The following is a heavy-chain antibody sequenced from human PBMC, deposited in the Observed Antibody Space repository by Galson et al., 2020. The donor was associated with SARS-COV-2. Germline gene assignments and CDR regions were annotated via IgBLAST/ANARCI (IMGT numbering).Heavy chain of an antibody. J-gene: IGHJ6*03. CDR1: GFTFSNYW. Sequence: ALHGEYLKISCVASGFTFSNYWMHWVRQAPGKGLVWVSHIHRDGSATIYADSVKGRFTISRDNAKNTLNLEMISLRAEDTAVYYCARESAVQGGYYMDVWGKGTTVTVSS. CDR3: ARESAVQGGYYMDV. CDR2: IHRDGSAT. V-gene: IGHV3-74*01. D-gene: IGHD3-10*01.